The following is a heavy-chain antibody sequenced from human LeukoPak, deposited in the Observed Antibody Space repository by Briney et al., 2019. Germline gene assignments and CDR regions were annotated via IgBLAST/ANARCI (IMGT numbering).Heavy chain of an antibody. V-gene: IGHV3-48*02. Sequence: GGSLRLSCAASGFTFSSYSMNWVRQAPGKGLEWVSYISSSSSTIYYADSVKGRFTISRDNAKNSLYLQMNSPRDEDTAVYYCAGLHSSGWYGGVFVDYWGQGTLVTVSS. CDR3: AGLHSSGWYGGVFVDY. D-gene: IGHD6-19*01. CDR2: ISSSSSTI. J-gene: IGHJ4*02. CDR1: GFTFSSYS.